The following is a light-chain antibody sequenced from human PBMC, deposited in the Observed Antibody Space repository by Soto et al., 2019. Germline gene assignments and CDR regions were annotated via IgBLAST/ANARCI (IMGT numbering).Light chain of an antibody. CDR3: QTWGAGIRV. V-gene: IGLV4-69*01. CDR2: VDSDGSH. J-gene: IGLJ2*01. CDR1: SGHSTYA. Sequence: QSVLAQSPSASSSLVASVKRTCTLSSGHSTYAIAWHQQQPEKGPRYLMKVDSDGSHSKGDGNPDRFSGSSSGAERYLTLSSLQSEDEADYYCQTWGAGIRVFGGGTKLTVL.